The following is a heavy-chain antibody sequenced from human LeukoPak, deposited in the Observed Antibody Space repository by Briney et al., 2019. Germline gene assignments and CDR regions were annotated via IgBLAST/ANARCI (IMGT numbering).Heavy chain of an antibody. CDR2: IWYGGSNK. J-gene: IGHJ4*02. Sequence: SGGSLRLSCAASGFTFSSYGMHWVRQAPGKGLEWVAVIWYGGSNKYYADSVKGRFTISRDNSKNTLYLQMNSLRAEDTAVYYCARTTSRGDHDYWGQGTLVTVSS. CDR3: ARTTSRGDHDY. CDR1: GFTFSSYG. V-gene: IGHV3-33*08. D-gene: IGHD2-21*02.